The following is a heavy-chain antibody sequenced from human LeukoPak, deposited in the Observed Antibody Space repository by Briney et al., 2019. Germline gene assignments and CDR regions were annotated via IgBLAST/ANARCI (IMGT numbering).Heavy chain of an antibody. V-gene: IGHV3-30*18. CDR3: AKRDF. CDR1: GFTFSSYS. CDR2: ISYDGSNK. J-gene: IGHJ4*02. Sequence: GGSLRLSCAASGFTFSSYSMNWVRQAPGKGLEWVAVISYDGSNKYYADSVKGRFTISRDNSKNTLYLQTNNLRPEDTAVYYCAKRDFWGQGTLVTVSS.